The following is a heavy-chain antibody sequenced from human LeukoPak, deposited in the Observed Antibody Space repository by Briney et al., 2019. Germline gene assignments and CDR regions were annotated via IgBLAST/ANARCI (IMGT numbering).Heavy chain of an antibody. CDR3: ARENVDTAMH. V-gene: IGHV3-48*04. CDR2: ISSSSSTI. J-gene: IGHJ4*02. Sequence: GGSLRLSCAASGFTFSSYSMNWVRQAPGKGLEWVSYISSSSSTIYYADSVKGRFTISRDNAKNSLYLQMNSLRAEDTAVYYCARENVDTAMHWGQGTLVTVSS. D-gene: IGHD5-18*01. CDR1: GFTFSSYS.